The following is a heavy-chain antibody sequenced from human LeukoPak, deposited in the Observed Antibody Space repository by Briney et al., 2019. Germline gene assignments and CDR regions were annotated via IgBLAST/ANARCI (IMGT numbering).Heavy chain of an antibody. CDR3: ARDLNGDYPDY. Sequence: SETLSLTCAVSGGSVISGTYYWSWIRQPPGKGLEWIGYIYYRGTTYYNPSLESRVTISLDTSKNQFSLSLRSVTAADTAVYYCARDLNGDYPDYWGPGTLVTVSS. CDR1: GGSVISGTYY. D-gene: IGHD4-17*01. V-gene: IGHV4-61*01. J-gene: IGHJ4*02. CDR2: IYYRGTT.